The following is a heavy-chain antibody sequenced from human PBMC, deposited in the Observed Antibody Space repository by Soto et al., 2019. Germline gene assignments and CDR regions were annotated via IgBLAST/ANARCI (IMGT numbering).Heavy chain of an antibody. V-gene: IGHV4-59*08. CDR2: IYYSGST. D-gene: IGHD3-10*01. Sequence: SETLSLTCTVSGGSISSYYWSWIRQPPGKGLDWIGYIYYSGSTNYNPSLKSRVTISVDTSKNQFSLKLSSVTAADTAVYYCARTGAIMVQGQHDYYYVMDVWGQGTTVTVSS. J-gene: IGHJ6*02. CDR1: GGSISSYY. CDR3: ARTGAIMVQGQHDYYYVMDV.